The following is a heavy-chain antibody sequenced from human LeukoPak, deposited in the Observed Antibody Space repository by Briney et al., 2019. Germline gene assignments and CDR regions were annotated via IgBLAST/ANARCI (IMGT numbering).Heavy chain of an antibody. Sequence: GGPLRLSCAASGFTFSSYEMNWLRQAPGKGLEWGSYISSSGSTIYYADSVKGRFTISRDNAKSSLYLEMNSLRAEDTVVYYWARARYAGYSYSYDYWGQGTLVTVSS. CDR1: GFTFSSYE. V-gene: IGHV3-48*03. J-gene: IGHJ4*02. CDR2: ISSSGSTI. CDR3: ARARYAGYSYSYDY. D-gene: IGHD5-18*01.